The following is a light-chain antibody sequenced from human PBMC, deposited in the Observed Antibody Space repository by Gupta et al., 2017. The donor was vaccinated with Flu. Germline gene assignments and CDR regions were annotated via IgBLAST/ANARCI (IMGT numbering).Light chain of an antibody. V-gene: IGLV1-44*01. CDR2: SND. CDR3: AAWDNSLNAWV. J-gene: IGLJ3*02. CDR1: SSNIGRNT. Sequence: QSVLTQPPSASGTPGQRVTISCSGSSSNIGRNTVNWYQHLPGTAPKLLIYSNDQRPSGVPDRFSGSKSGTSASLAISGLQAEDEADYYCAAWDNSLNAWVFGGGTKLTVL.